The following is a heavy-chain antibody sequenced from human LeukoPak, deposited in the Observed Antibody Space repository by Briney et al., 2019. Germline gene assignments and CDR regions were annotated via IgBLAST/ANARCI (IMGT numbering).Heavy chain of an antibody. J-gene: IGHJ5*02. CDR2: SS. V-gene: IGHV3-23*01. Sequence: SSYYADSVKGRFTISRDNSKNTLYLQMNSLRAEDTAVYYCAKGCYGGNVDWFDPWGQGTLVTVSS. CDR3: AKGCYGGNVDWFDP. D-gene: IGHD4-17*01.